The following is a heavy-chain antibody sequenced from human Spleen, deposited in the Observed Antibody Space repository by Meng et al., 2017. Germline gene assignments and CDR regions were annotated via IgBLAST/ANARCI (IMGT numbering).Heavy chain of an antibody. J-gene: IGHJ4*02. CDR3: ARGPTTMAHDFDY. CDR2: INHSGST. CDR1: GGSFSDYY. D-gene: IGHD4-11*01. Sequence: QVHVQQWGAGLLKPSETLALTCVVSGGSFSDYYWSWIRQPPGKGLERIGEINHSGSTNYNPSLESRATISVDTSQNNLSLKLSSVTAADSAVYYCARGPTTMAHDFDYWGQGTLVTVSS. V-gene: IGHV4-34*01.